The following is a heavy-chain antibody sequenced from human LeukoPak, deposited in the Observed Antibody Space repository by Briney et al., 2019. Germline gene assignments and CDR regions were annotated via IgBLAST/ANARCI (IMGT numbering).Heavy chain of an antibody. J-gene: IGHJ4*02. CDR3: ATGRDAYKSGC. CDR1: GFTVSSNY. D-gene: IGHD5-24*01. V-gene: IGHV3-66*01. CDR2: IYSGGST. Sequence: GGSLRLSCAASGFTVSSNYMSWVRQAPGKGPEWVSVIYSGGSTFYADSVKGRFTISRDNSKNTLYFQMNSLRAEDTAVYYCATGRDAYKSGCWGQGTLVTVSS.